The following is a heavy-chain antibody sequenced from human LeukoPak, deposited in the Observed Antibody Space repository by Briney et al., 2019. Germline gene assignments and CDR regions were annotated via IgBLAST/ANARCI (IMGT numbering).Heavy chain of an antibody. J-gene: IGHJ4*02. V-gene: IGHV4-39*01. D-gene: IGHD6-19*01. CDR3: AQCSGDSRGASDY. Sequence: SETLSLTCTVSGGSISSSSYYRGWIRQPPGKGLEWIGSIYYSGSTYYNPSLKSRVTISVDTSKNQFSLKLSSVTAADTAVYYCAQCSGDSRGASDYWGQGTLLTVSS. CDR2: IYYSGST. CDR1: GGSISSSSYY.